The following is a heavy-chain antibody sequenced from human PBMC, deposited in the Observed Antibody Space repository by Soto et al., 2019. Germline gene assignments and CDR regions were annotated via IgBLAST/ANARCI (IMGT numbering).Heavy chain of an antibody. D-gene: IGHD3-22*01. CDR3: ARVKGRSYYDSSGYIDY. V-gene: IGHV1-69*13. Sequence: GASVKVSCKASGCTFSSYAISWVRQAPGQVLEWMGGIIPIFGTANYAQKFQGRVTITADESTSTAYMELSSLRSEDMAVYYCARVKGRSYYDSSGYIDYWGQGTLVTVSS. CDR1: GCTFSSYA. J-gene: IGHJ4*02. CDR2: IIPIFGTA.